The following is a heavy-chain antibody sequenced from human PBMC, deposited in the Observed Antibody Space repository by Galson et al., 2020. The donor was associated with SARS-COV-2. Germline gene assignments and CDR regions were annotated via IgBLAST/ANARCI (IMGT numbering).Heavy chain of an antibody. CDR2: IYSEGSST. CDR3: ARGDMWNDYFDY. V-gene: IGHV3-74*01. CDR1: GFTFSSYL. J-gene: IGHJ4*02. Sequence: GESLRLSCAASGFTFSSYLMHWVRQAPGQGLVWVSRIYSEGSSTSYADSVQGRFTISGDSAKNTLYLQMNSLRAEDTAAYYCARGDMWNDYFDYWGQGTLVTVSS. D-gene: IGHD1-1*01.